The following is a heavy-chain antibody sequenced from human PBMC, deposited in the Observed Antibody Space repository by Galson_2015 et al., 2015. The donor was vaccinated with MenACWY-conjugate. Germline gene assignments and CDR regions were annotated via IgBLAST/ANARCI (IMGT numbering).Heavy chain of an antibody. V-gene: IGHV3-11*06. CDR2: IGRSDTYI. D-gene: IGHD3-10*01. CDR1: GFITSDYY. CDR3: ARDYHGSGTYHTFDI. J-gene: IGHJ3*02. Sequence: SLRLSCAASGFITSDYYMSWLRQAPGKGLEWISYIGRSDTYIHYADSVKGRFIISRDNAKNSLFLQMNSLRAEDTAVYYCARDYHGSGTYHTFDIWGHGTLVTVSS.